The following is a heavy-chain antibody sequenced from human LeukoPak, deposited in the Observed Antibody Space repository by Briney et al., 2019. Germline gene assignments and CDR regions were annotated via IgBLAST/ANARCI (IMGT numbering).Heavy chain of an antibody. V-gene: IGHV4-34*01. CDR3: ARGPGIVVVISQLFDY. CDR1: GASFSGYY. J-gene: IGHJ4*02. CDR2: INHSGST. D-gene: IGHD3-22*01. Sequence: SETLSLTCAVYGASFSGYYWSWIRQPPGKGLEWIGEINHSGSTNYNPSLKSRVTISVDTSKNQFSLKLSSVTAADTAVYYCARGPGIVVVISQLFDYWGQGTLVTVSS.